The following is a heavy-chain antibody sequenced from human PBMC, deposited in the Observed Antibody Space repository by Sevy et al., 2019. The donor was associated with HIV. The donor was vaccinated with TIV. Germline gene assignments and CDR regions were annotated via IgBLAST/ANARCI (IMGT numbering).Heavy chain of an antibody. J-gene: IGHJ4*02. Sequence: GGYLRLSCAASGFTFSSYGMHWVRQAPGKGLEWVAFIGYDGSNKYSVDSVKGRFTISRDNSKNTLYLQMNSLRPDDTAIYFCAKDRGIVADALDYWGQGTLVTVSS. D-gene: IGHD2-21*01. V-gene: IGHV3-30*02. CDR3: AKDRGIVADALDY. CDR2: IGYDGSNK. CDR1: GFTFSSYG.